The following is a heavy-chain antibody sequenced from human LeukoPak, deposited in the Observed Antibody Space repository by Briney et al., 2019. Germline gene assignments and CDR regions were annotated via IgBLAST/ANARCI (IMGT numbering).Heavy chain of an antibody. D-gene: IGHD1-26*01. CDR2: IYSGGRT. Sequence: GGSLRLSCAASGFTFSSYSMNWVRQAPGKGLEWVSVIYSGGRTYYADSVKGRFTISRDNSKNTLYLQMNSLRAEDTAVYYCARDQRWRQVAREATSSMDVWGQGTTVTVSS. CDR1: GFTFSSYS. J-gene: IGHJ6*02. V-gene: IGHV3-53*01. CDR3: ARDQRWRQVAREATSSMDV.